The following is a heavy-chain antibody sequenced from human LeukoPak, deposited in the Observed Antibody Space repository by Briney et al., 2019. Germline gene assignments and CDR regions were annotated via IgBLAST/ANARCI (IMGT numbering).Heavy chain of an antibody. V-gene: IGHV4-4*07. CDR3: ARGQYDSSGSSLGNYY. Sequence: PSETLSLTCTVSGVSISSYYWSWIRQPAGKGLEWVGRIYTSGSTNYNPSLKSRVTMSVDTSKNQFSLKLSSVTAADTAVYYCARGQYDSSGSSLGNYYWGQGTLVTVSS. CDR2: IYTSGST. J-gene: IGHJ4*02. D-gene: IGHD3-22*01. CDR1: GVSISSYY.